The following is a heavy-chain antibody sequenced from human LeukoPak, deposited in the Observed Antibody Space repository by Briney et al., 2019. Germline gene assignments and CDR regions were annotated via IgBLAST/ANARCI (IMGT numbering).Heavy chain of an antibody. CDR2: IYSGGST. D-gene: IGHD7-27*01. CDR3: ARDPSGAYYFDY. CDR1: GFTVRSNY. Sequence: GGSLRPSCAASGFTVRSNYMSWVRQAPGKGLEWVSVIYSGGSTYYADSVKGRFTISRDNSKNTLYLQMKSLRAEDTAVYYCARDPSGAYYFDYWGQGTLVTVSS. J-gene: IGHJ4*02. V-gene: IGHV3-66*01.